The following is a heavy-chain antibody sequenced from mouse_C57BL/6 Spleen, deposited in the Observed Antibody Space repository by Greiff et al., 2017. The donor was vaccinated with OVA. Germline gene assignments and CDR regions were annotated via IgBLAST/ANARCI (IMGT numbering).Heavy chain of an antibody. D-gene: IGHD1-1*01. Sequence: VQLQESDAELVKPGASVKISCKVSGYTFTDHTIHWMKQRPEQGLEWIGYIYPRDGSTKYNEKFKGKATLTADKSSSTAYMQLNSLTSEDSAVYFCAREGGRLLRGFAYWGQGTLVTVSA. CDR2: IYPRDGST. V-gene: IGHV1-78*01. CDR3: AREGGRLLRGFAY. CDR1: GYTFTDHT. J-gene: IGHJ3*01.